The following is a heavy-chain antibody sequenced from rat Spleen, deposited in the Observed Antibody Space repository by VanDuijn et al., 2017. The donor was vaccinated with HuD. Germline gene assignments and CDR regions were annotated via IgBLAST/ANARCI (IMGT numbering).Heavy chain of an antibody. CDR3: TRGYVMDA. Sequence: EVQLVESGGGLVQPGRSLKLSCAASGFTFSNYGMAWVRQAPTKGLEWVASITNTGGSTYYPDSVKGRFTISRDNAKSTLYLQMNSLRSEDTATYYCTRGYVMDAWGQGASVTVSS. CDR1: GFTFSNYG. J-gene: IGHJ4*01. V-gene: IGHV5-29*01. CDR2: ITNTGGST.